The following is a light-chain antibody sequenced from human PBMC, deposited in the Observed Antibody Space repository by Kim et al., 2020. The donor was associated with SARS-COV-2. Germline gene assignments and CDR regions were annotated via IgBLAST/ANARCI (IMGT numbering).Light chain of an antibody. Sequence: SSRSASVGDRVTITWRASQSISSYLNWYQQKPGKAPNLLIYAASTLQSGVPSRFSGSGYGTDFTLTISSLQPEDFASYYCQHSWTFGQGTKVDIK. J-gene: IGKJ1*01. V-gene: IGKV1-39*01. CDR2: AAS. CDR3: QHSWT. CDR1: QSISSY.